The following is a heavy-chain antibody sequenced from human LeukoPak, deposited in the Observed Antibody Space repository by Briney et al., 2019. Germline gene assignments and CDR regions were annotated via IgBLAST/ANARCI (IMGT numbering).Heavy chain of an antibody. CDR3: AKESPAVAGTSNWFDP. Sequence: GGSLRLSCAASGFTFSSYSMNWVRQAPGKGLEWVSSISSSSSYIYYADSVKGRFTISRDNSKNTLYLQMNSLRAEDTAVYYCAKESPAVAGTSNWFDPWGQGTLVTVSS. J-gene: IGHJ5*02. D-gene: IGHD6-19*01. CDR2: ISSSSSYI. CDR1: GFTFSSYS. V-gene: IGHV3-21*04.